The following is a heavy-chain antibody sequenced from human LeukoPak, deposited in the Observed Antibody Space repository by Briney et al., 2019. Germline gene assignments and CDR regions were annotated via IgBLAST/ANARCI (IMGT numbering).Heavy chain of an antibody. Sequence: ASVKVSCKTFGFTLTISYVHCVRQAPGQGPEWIGWINPNSGETRFAEKFQGRVALTRDTSITTTYMELSRLISDDSAVYYCGRDPGGGYSGAFDFWGQGTLVTVST. J-gene: IGHJ3*01. D-gene: IGHD2-15*01. CDR1: GFTLTISY. CDR2: INPNSGET. CDR3: GRDPGGGYSGAFDF. V-gene: IGHV1-2*02.